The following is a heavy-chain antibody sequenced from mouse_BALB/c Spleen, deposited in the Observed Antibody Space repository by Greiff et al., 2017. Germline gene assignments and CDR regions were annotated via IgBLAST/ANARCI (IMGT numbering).Heavy chain of an antibody. CDR3: ARSTYYGNYYY. V-gene: IGHV1S56*01. D-gene: IGHD2-10*01. CDR2: IYPGNVNT. CDR1: GYTFTSYY. J-gene: IGHJ2*01. Sequence: QVQLQQSGPELVKPGASVRISCKASGYTFTSYYIHWVKQRPGQGLEWIGWIYPGNVNTKYNEKFKGKATLTADKSSSTAYMQLSSLTSEDSAVYFCARSTYYGNYYYWGQGTTLTVSS.